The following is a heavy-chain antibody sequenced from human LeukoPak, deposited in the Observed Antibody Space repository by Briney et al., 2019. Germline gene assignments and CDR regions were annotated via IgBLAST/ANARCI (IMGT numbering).Heavy chain of an antibody. CDR2: IYGADAA. D-gene: IGHD6-13*01. CDR3: VTSTGQQFIPYDY. J-gene: IGHJ4*02. V-gene: IGHV3-66*02. Sequence: GGSLRLSCAASGFNVSSNYMTWIRQAPGKELDWVSIIYGADAAYYAESVRGRFMISIDNLKIPLFLQMNSRRVEGTALYYCVTSTGQQFIPYDYWGQGTHGTVSS. CDR1: GFNVSSNY.